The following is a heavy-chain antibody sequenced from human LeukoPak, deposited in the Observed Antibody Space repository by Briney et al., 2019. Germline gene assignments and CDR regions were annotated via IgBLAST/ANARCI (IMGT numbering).Heavy chain of an antibody. CDR1: VGSIRSSNW. Sequence: PSWTLSLTCAVSVGSIRSSNWWGWVRPAPGEGPEGSGEFYHSGSTNYNPSRKSRVTISVDKSKNHLSLKLKSVTAADTAVYYCARGSIAVAGTFFDYWGQGTLVTVPS. J-gene: IGHJ4*02. CDR3: ARGSIAVAGTFFDY. D-gene: IGHD6-19*01. CDR2: FYHSGST. V-gene: IGHV4-4*02.